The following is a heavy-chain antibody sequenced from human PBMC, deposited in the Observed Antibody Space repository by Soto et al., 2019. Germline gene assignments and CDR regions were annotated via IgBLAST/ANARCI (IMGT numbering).Heavy chain of an antibody. CDR2: ISAYNGNT. CDR3: ARRGLHSYGALDAFDI. Sequence: ASVKASCKASGYTFTSYGTSWVRQAPGQGLEWMGWISAYNGNTNYAQKLQGRVTMTTDTSTSTAYMELRSLRSDDTAVYYCARRGLHSYGALDAFDIWGQGTMVTVSS. CDR1: GYTFTSYG. V-gene: IGHV1-18*01. J-gene: IGHJ3*02. D-gene: IGHD5-18*01.